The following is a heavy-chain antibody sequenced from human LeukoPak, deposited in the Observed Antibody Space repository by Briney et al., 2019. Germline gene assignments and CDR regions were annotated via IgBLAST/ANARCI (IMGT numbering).Heavy chain of an antibody. D-gene: IGHD1-1*01. V-gene: IGHV4-34*01. J-gene: IGHJ4*03. CDR3: ARGPTISETGYFDY. CDR2: INHRGDT. CDR1: GGSFSTYY. Sequence: SETLSLTCAVCGGSFSTYYWSWIRQSPGKGLEWIAEINHRGDTNYNPSVQSRVPISVDTSKNQFSRKITSLTAADTAVYYCARGPTISETGYFDYWGQGALVTVSS.